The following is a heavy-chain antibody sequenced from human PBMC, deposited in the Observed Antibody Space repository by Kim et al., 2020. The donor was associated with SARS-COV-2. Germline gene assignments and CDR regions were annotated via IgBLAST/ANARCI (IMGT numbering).Heavy chain of an antibody. V-gene: IGHV3-23*01. D-gene: IGHD2-2*01. J-gene: IGHJ4*02. Sequence: KGRFTISRDNSKNTLYLQMNSLRAEDTAVYYCAKDAPSIVVVPAAIPDYWGQGTLVTVSS. CDR3: AKDAPSIVVVPAAIPDY.